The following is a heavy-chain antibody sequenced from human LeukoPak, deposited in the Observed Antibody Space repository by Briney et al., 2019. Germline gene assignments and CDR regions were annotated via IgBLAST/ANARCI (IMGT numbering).Heavy chain of an antibody. Sequence: PGGSLRLPCAASGFTFSSYSMNWVRQAPGKGLEWVSYISSSSSTIYYADSVKGRFTISRDNAKNSLYLQMNSLRAEETAVYYCAGSNVGDVDIVATIGVPFDYWGQGTLVTVSS. CDR1: GFTFSSYS. J-gene: IGHJ4*02. D-gene: IGHD5-12*01. V-gene: IGHV3-48*04. CDR3: AGSNVGDVDIVATIGVPFDY. CDR2: ISSSSSTI.